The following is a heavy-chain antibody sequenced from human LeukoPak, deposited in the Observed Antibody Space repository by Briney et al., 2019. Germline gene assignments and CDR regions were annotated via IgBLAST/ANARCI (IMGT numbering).Heavy chain of an antibody. Sequence: GGSLRLSCAASGFTFSSYEMNWVRQAPGKGLEWVSYISSSGSTIYYADSVKGRFTISRDNAKNSLYLQMNSLRAEDTAVYYCAKDFSVYNYDSRVLDYWGQGTLVTVSS. V-gene: IGHV3-48*03. CDR1: GFTFSSYE. J-gene: IGHJ4*02. CDR3: AKDFSVYNYDSRVLDY. D-gene: IGHD3-22*01. CDR2: ISSSGSTI.